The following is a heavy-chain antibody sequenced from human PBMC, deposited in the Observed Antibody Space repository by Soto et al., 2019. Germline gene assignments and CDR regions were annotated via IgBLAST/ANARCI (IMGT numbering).Heavy chain of an antibody. J-gene: IGHJ3*02. CDR3: ARLSGSSGWNDAFDI. Sequence: PGESLKISCKGSGYSFTSYWISWVRQMPGKGLEWMGRIDPSDSYTNYSPFFQGHVTISADKSISTAYLQWSSLKASDTAMYYCARLSGSSGWNDAFDIWGQGTMVTVS. CDR2: IDPSDSYT. D-gene: IGHD6-19*01. V-gene: IGHV5-10-1*01. CDR1: GYSFTSYW.